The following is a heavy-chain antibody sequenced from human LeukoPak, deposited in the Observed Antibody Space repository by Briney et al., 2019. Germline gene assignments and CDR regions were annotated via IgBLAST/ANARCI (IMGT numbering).Heavy chain of an antibody. CDR1: GYTFTSYD. D-gene: IGHD2-21*01. Sequence: ASVKDSCKASGYTFTSYDINWVRQATGQGLEWMGWMNPNSGNTGYAQKFQGRVTITRNTSISTAYMELSSLRSEDTAVYYCARGGEAYCGGDCLNDAFDIWGQGTMVTVSS. V-gene: IGHV1-8*03. CDR3: ARGGEAYCGGDCLNDAFDI. CDR2: MNPNSGNT. J-gene: IGHJ3*02.